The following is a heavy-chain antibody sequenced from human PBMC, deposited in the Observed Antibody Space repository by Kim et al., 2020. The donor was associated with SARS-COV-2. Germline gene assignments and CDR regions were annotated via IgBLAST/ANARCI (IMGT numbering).Heavy chain of an antibody. J-gene: IGHJ6*01. V-gene: IGHV1-69*13. D-gene: IGHD5-18*01. CDR1: GDTFSSYA. CDR2: IIPIFGTA. Sequence: SVKVSCKASGDTFSSYAISWVRQAPGQGLEWMGVIIPIFGTANYAQKFQGRVTITADESTSTAYMELSSLRSEDTAVYYCAIVIYSYSLYYYYGMDVGGQEPTVPVSS. CDR3: AIVIYSYSLYYYYGMDV.